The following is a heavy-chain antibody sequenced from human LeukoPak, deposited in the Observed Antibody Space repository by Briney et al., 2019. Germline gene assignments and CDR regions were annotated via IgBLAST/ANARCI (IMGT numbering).Heavy chain of an antibody. Sequence: GGSLRLSCAASGFTFDDYTMHWVRQAPGKGLGWVSLISWDGGSTYYADSVKGRFTISRDNSKNSLYLQMNSLRTEDTALYYCAKETRQRNTIFGPFDYWGQGTLVTVSS. CDR1: GFTFDDYT. J-gene: IGHJ4*02. CDR2: ISWDGGST. D-gene: IGHD3-3*01. V-gene: IGHV3-43*01. CDR3: AKETRQRNTIFGPFDY.